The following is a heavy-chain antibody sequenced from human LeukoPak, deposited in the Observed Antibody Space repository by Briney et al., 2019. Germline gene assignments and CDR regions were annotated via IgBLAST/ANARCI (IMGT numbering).Heavy chain of an antibody. CDR1: GGTFSSYA. D-gene: IGHD2-2*01. CDR3: ARGYCSSPSCPLGY. Sequence: SVNVSCKASGGTFSSYAISWVRQAPGQALEWMGRIIPIFGTANYAQKFQGRVTITTDESTSTAYMELSSLRSEDTAVYYCARGYCSSPSCPLGYWGQGTLVTVSS. V-gene: IGHV1-69*05. CDR2: IIPIFGTA. J-gene: IGHJ4*02.